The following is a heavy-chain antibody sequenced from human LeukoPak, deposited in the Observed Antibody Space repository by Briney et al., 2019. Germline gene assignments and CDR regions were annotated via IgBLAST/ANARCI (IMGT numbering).Heavy chain of an antibody. V-gene: IGHV3-23*01. J-gene: IGHJ4*02. CDR3: AKTPGGYLDY. CDR1: GFTCSPCG. CDR2: ISSSGDST. Sequence: GGSLRLSCAASGFTCSPCGMTWVRQAPGKGLEWVAAISSSGDSTAHADSVKGRFTISRDNSKNTVFLQMNSLRAEDTAVYYGAKTPGGYLDYWGQGTRVTVSS.